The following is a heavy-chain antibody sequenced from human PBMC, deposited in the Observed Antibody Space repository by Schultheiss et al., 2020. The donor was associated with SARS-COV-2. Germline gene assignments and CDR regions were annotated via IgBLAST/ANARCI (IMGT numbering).Heavy chain of an antibody. J-gene: IGHJ4*02. CDR1: GFTFRRNS. CDR3: ARDLSPLPGIDY. V-gene: IGHV3-48*02. CDR2: ISSTSSTI. Sequence: GESLKISCAASGFTFRRNSMNWVRQAAGKGLEWVSYISSTSSTIYYADSVKGRFTVSRDNAKNSLYLQMNSLRDEDTAVYYCARDLSPLPGIDYWGQGTLVTVSS.